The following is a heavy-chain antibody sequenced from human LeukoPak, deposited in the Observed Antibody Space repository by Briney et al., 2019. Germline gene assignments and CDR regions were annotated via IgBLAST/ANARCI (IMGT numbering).Heavy chain of an antibody. CDR2: INHSGST. Sequence: SETLSLTCAVYGGSFSGYYWSWIRQPPGKGLEWIGEINHSGSTNYNPSLKSRVTISVDTSKNQFSLKLSSVTAADTAVYYCARDWVVAATLYYYYHGMDVWGQGTTVTVSS. CDR3: ARDWVVAATLYYYYHGMDV. J-gene: IGHJ6*02. V-gene: IGHV4-34*01. CDR1: GGSFSGYY. D-gene: IGHD2-15*01.